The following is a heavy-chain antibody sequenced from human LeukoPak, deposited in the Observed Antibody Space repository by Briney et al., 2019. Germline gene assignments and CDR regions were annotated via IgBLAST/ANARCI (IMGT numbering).Heavy chain of an antibody. CDR1: GGSISSSSYY. CDR2: IYYSGST. J-gene: IGHJ4*02. D-gene: IGHD3-10*01. V-gene: IGHV4-39*01. Sequence: SETLSLTCTVSGGSISSSSYYWGWSRQPPGKGLEWIGSIYYSGSTYYNPSLKSRVTISVDTSKNQFSLKLSSVTAADTAVYYCARSYYYYHFDYWGQGTLVTVSS. CDR3: ARSYYYYHFDY.